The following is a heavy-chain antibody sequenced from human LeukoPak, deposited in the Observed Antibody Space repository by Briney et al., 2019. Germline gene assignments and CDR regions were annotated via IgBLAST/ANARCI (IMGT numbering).Heavy chain of an antibody. D-gene: IGHD6-13*01. CDR1: GFAFSSYW. V-gene: IGHV3-7*01. Sequence: GGSLRLSCAASGFAFSSYWMSWVRQAPGKGLEWVANIKQDGSDKQYVDSVKGRFTISRDNAKNSLYLQTDSLRAEDSAVYYCVRSSRSNSPGYWGQGTLVTVSS. CDR3: VRSSRSNSPGY. CDR2: IKQDGSDK. J-gene: IGHJ4*02.